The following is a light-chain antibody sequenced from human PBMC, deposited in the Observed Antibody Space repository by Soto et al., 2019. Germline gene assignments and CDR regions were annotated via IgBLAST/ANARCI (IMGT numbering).Light chain of an antibody. CDR1: QSVSSN. Sequence: EIVMTQSPATLSVSPGERATLSGRASQSVSSNLAWYQQKPGQAPRLLIYGASTRATGIPARFSGSGSGTDFTLTISSVQSEDFAVYYCQQYNNLYTFGQGTKLEIK. CDR2: GAS. CDR3: QQYNNLYT. V-gene: IGKV3-15*01. J-gene: IGKJ2*01.